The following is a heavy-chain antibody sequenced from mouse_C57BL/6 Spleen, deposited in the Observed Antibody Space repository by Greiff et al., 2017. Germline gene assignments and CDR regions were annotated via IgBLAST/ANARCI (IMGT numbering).Heavy chain of an antibody. V-gene: IGHV5-17*01. CDR3: ARGVFDY. CDR1: GFTFSDYG. J-gene: IGHJ2*01. Sequence: EVMLVESGGGLVKPGGSLKLSCAASGFTFSDYGMHWVRQAPEKGLEWVAYISSGSSTIYYADTVKGRFTISRDDAKNTLFLQMTRLRSEDTAMYYCARGVFDYWGQGTTLTVSS. CDR2: ISSGSSTI.